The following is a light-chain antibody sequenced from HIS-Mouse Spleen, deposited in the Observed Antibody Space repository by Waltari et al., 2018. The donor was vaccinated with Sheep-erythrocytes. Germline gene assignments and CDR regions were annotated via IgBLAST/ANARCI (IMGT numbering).Light chain of an antibody. Sequence: EIVLTQSPATLSLSPGERATLSCRASQSVSGYLPWYQPEPGQAPRLLIYDASNRATGIPARFSGSGSGTDFTLTISSLEPEDFAVYYCQQRSNWYTFGQGTKLEIK. J-gene: IGKJ2*01. CDR2: DAS. V-gene: IGKV3-11*01. CDR1: QSVSGY. CDR3: QQRSNWYT.